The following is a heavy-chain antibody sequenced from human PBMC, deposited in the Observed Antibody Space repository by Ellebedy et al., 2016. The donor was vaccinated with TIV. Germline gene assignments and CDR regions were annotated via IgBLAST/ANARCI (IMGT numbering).Heavy chain of an antibody. D-gene: IGHD6-6*01. Sequence: GESLKISCVVPGFTFSSFGMHWVRQPPGKGLEWVALISYDGSSKYYAGSVKGRFTISRDNSKNTLYLQMSSLRAEDTAVYYCVKEMAARNTYYYYGMDVWGQGTTVTVSS. CDR1: GFTFSSFG. CDR3: VKEMAARNTYYYYGMDV. J-gene: IGHJ6*02. V-gene: IGHV3-30*18. CDR2: ISYDGSSK.